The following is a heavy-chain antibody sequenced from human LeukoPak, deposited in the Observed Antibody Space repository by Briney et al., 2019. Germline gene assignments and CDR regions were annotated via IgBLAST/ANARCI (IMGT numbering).Heavy chain of an antibody. CDR2: INHSGST. CDR1: GGSFSGYY. CDR3: ARGFYTNRRYCSSTSCPGRGYYYYYGMDV. J-gene: IGHJ6*02. Sequence: PSETLSLTCAVYGGSFSGYYWSWIRQPPGKGLEWIGEINHSGSTNYNPSLKSRVTISVDTSKNQFSLKLSSVTAADTAVYYCARGFYTNRRYCSSTSCPGRGYYYYYGMDVWGQGTTVTVSS. D-gene: IGHD2-2*01. V-gene: IGHV4-34*01.